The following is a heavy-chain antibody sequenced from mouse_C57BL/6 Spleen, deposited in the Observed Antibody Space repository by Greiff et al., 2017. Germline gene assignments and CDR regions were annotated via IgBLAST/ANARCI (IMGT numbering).Heavy chain of an antibody. CDR3: ARRGYYYGSSYDHWYFDV. CDR2: IDPSDSYT. Sequence: QVQLQQPGAELVRPGPSVKLSCKASGYTFTSYWMHWVKQRPGQGLEWIGVIDPSDSYTNYNQKFKGKATLTVDTSSSTAYMQLSSLTSEDSAVYYCARRGYYYGSSYDHWYFDVWGTGTTVTVSS. D-gene: IGHD1-1*01. J-gene: IGHJ1*03. CDR1: GYTFTSYW. V-gene: IGHV1-59*01.